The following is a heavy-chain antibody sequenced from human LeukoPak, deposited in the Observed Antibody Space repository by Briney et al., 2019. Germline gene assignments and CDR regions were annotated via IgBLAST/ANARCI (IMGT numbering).Heavy chain of an antibody. D-gene: IGHD5-18*01. J-gene: IGHJ4*02. Sequence: GGSLRLSCAASGLNFSTNNMNCFHQAPGKGLEWVSVIYRGGSTLNANSVKGRFTISRDSSRNTLFLQMNSLRAEDTAVYYCARGYSSADYWGQGTLVTVSS. V-gene: IGHV3-53*01. CDR2: IYRGGST. CDR3: ARGYSSADY. CDR1: GLNFSTNN.